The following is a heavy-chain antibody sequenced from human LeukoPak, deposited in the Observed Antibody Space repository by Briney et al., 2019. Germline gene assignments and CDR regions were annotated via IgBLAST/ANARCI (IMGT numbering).Heavy chain of an antibody. V-gene: IGHV3-21*01. Sequence: GGSLRLSCAASGFTFSSYWMTWVRQAPGMGLEWVSSISSSSHYIYYADSVKGRFTISRDNAKNSLYLQMNSLRAEDTAVYYCARDRDWNSGFDYWGQGTLVTVSS. CDR2: ISSSSHYI. CDR3: ARDRDWNSGFDY. CDR1: GFTFSSYW. J-gene: IGHJ4*02. D-gene: IGHD1-7*01.